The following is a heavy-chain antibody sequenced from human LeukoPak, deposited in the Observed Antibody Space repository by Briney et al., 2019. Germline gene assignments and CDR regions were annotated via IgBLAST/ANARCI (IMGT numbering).Heavy chain of an antibody. Sequence: GGSLRLSCAASGFTFSSYAMHWVRQAPGKGLEWVAVISYDGSNKYYADSVKGRFTISRDNSKNTLYLQMNSLRAEDTAVYYCARAPVEGGGYFDYWGQGTLVTVSS. V-gene: IGHV3-30-3*01. D-gene: IGHD4-23*01. CDR1: GFTFSSYA. CDR3: ARAPVEGGGYFDY. CDR2: ISYDGSNK. J-gene: IGHJ4*02.